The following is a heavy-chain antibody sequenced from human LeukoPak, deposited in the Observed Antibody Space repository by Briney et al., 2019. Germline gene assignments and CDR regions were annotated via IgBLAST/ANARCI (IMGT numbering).Heavy chain of an antibody. CDR1: GGSFSGYY. Sequence: SETLSLTCAVYGGSFSGYYWSWIRQPPGKGLEWIGYIYYSGSTYYNPSLKSRVTISVDTSKNQFSLKLSSVTAADTAVYYCARDAHDYGDYGWFDPWGQGTLVTVSS. CDR2: IYYSGST. CDR3: ARDAHDYGDYGWFDP. D-gene: IGHD4-17*01. J-gene: IGHJ5*02. V-gene: IGHV4-30-4*08.